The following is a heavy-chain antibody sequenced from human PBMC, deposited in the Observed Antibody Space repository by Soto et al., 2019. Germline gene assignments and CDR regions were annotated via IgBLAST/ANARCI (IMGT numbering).Heavy chain of an antibody. CDR3: ARDDVGYCSNDICYTKPLDY. CDR1: GFTFRRYA. Sequence: GGSLRLSCVASGFTFRRYAMHWVRKAPGQGLECVATISKDGDKTYYADSVKGRFTISRDNSRDTLNLQMSRLTSDDTAVYYCARDDVGYCSNDICYTKPLDYWGQGTPVTVSS. J-gene: IGHJ4*02. V-gene: IGHV3-30-3*01. CDR2: ISKDGDKT. D-gene: IGHD2-8*01.